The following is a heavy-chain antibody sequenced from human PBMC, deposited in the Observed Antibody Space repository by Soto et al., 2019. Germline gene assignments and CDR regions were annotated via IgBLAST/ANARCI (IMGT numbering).Heavy chain of an antibody. CDR3: ARRTGTKDY. CDR2: INHSGST. CDR1: GGSFSGYY. D-gene: IGHD1-1*01. Sequence: SETLSLTCAVYGGSFSGYYWSWIRQPPGKGLEWIGEINHSGSTNYNPSLKSRVTISVDTSKNQFSLKLSSVTAADTAVYYCARRTGTKDYWGQATLVTVSS. J-gene: IGHJ4*02. V-gene: IGHV4-34*01.